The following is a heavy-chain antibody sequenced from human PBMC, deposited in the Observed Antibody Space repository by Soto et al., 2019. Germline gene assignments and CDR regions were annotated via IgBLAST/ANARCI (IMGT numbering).Heavy chain of an antibody. CDR2: ISGSGGTT. J-gene: IGHJ5*02. V-gene: IGHV3-23*01. CDR3: AKNGRAAAMYNWFDP. Sequence: EVQLLDSGGGLVQPGGSLRLSCTGSGFTFSSYAMNWYRQAPGKGLECVSTISGSGGTTYYADSVKGRFTISRDNSKNTLYLQMSSLRAEDTAVYYCAKNGRAAAMYNWFDPWGQGTLVTVSS. D-gene: IGHD6-13*01. CDR1: GFTFSSYA.